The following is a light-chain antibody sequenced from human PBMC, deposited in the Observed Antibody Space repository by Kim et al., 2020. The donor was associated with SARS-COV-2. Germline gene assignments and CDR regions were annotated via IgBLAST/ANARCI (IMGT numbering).Light chain of an antibody. Sequence: QSALTQPPSASGSPGQSVTISCTGITRDFRGNYYVSWYQHQPGKAPRLLIYEVMKRPSGVPDRFSGSKSDNTASLTVSGLQAEDEADYYCASFAGDKNPYVFGTGTKVTVL. CDR3: ASFAGDKNPYV. CDR2: EVM. V-gene: IGLV2-8*01. J-gene: IGLJ1*01. CDR1: TRDFRGNYY.